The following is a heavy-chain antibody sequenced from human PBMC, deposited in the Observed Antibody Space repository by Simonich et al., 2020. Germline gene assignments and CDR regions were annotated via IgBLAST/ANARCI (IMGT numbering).Heavy chain of an antibody. J-gene: IGHJ3*02. CDR3: ARGRLTGDKGAFDI. CDR2: VNPNSGGT. V-gene: IGHV1-2*02. D-gene: IGHD7-27*01. Sequence: QVQLVQSGAEVKKPGASVKVSCKASGYTFTGYYMHGVRQAPGQGLEGRGWVNPNSGGTNDAQKFQGRVTMTRDTSISTAYMELSRLRSDDTAVYYCARGRLTGDKGAFDIWGQGTMVTVSS. CDR1: GYTFTGYY.